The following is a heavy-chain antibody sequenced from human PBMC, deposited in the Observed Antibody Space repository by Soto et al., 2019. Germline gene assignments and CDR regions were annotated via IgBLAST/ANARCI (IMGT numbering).Heavy chain of an antibody. Sequence: EVRLLESGGGLVQPGGSLRLSCAASGFTFSSYAMSWVRQAPGKGLEWVSAISGSGGSTYYADSVKGRFTISRDNSKNTLYLQMNSLRAEDTAVYYCAKANYYYDSSGLNAFDIWGQGTMVTVSS. J-gene: IGHJ3*02. CDR2: ISGSGGST. V-gene: IGHV3-23*01. CDR3: AKANYYYDSSGLNAFDI. CDR1: GFTFSSYA. D-gene: IGHD3-22*01.